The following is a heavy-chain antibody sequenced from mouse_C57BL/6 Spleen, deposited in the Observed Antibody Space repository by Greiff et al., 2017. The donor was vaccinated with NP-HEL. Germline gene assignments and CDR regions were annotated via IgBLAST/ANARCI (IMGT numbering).Heavy chain of an antibody. J-gene: IGHJ1*03. CDR1: GYAFSSYW. D-gene: IGHD2-10*01. CDR2: IYPGDGDT. CDR3: ARSPAYQDV. V-gene: IGHV1-80*01. Sequence: VKLQESGAELVKPGASVKISCKASGYAFSSYWMNWVKPRPGKGLEWIGQIYPGDGDTNYNGKFKGKATLTADKSSSTAYMQLSSLTSEDSAVYFCARSPAYQDVWGTGTTVTVSS.